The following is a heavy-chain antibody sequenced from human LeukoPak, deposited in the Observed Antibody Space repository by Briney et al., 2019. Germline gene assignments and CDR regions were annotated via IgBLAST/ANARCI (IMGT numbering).Heavy chain of an antibody. Sequence: ASVKVSCKASGGTFSSYAISWVRQAPGQGLEWMGGIIPIFGTANYAQKFQGRVTITADKPTSTAYMELSSLRSEDTAVYYCARESVEWFTAFDIWGQGTMVTVSS. V-gene: IGHV1-69*06. D-gene: IGHD3-3*01. CDR2: IIPIFGTA. CDR3: ARESVEWFTAFDI. CDR1: GGTFSSYA. J-gene: IGHJ3*02.